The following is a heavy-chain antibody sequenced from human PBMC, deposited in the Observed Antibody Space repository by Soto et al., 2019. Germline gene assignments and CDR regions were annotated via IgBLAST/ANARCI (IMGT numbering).Heavy chain of an antibody. J-gene: IGHJ3*02. CDR3: ATDITMVRGVILDI. CDR2: ISGSGGST. D-gene: IGHD3-10*01. Sequence: GGSLRLSCAASGFTFSSYAMSWVRQAPGKGLEWVSAISGSGGSTYYADSVKGRFTISRDNSKNMLYLQMNSLRAEDTAVYYCATDITMVRGVILDIWGQGTMVTVSS. CDR1: GFTFSSYA. V-gene: IGHV3-23*01.